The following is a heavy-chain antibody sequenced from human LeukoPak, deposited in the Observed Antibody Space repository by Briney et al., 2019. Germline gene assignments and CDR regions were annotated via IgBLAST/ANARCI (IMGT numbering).Heavy chain of an antibody. CDR2: IKQDGSEK. V-gene: IGHV3-7*01. Sequence: GGSLRLSCAASGFTFNSYWMNWVRQAPGKGLEWVANIKQDGSEKYYVDSVKGRFTISRDNAENSLYLQMNSLRAEDTAVYYCAASRTFDYWGQGTLVTVSS. CDR1: GFTFNSYW. D-gene: IGHD1-7*01. CDR3: AASRTFDY. J-gene: IGHJ4*02.